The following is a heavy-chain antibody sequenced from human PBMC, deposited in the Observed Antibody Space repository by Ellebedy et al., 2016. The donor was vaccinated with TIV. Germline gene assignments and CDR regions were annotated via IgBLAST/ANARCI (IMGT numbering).Heavy chain of an antibody. CDR1: GFTFSNAY. CDR2: IKEDGSEK. J-gene: IGHJ3*02. D-gene: IGHD4-23*01. CDR3: ARDPVGVGPAFDI. Sequence: PGGSLRLSCAASGFTFSNAYMNWVRQAPGKGLEWVANIKEDGSEKYYVDSVKGRFTISRDNAKNSLHLQMNRLRAEDTAVYYCARDPVGVGPAFDIWGQGTMVTVSS. V-gene: IGHV3-7*01.